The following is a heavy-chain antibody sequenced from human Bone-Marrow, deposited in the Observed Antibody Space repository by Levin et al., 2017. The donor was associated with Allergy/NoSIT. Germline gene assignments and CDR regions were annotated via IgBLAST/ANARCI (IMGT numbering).Heavy chain of an antibody. D-gene: IGHD1-1*01. CDR3: RGDVNDTLDY. CDR1: GFSFSTFW. Sequence: PRGSLRLSCAASGFSFSTFWMSWVRQAPGKGLEWVANIDQHGSQHYYVDSVKGRFTVSRDNSKNSLYLQMNTLRADDTAVYYCRGDVNDTLDYWGQGTLVAVSS. J-gene: IGHJ4*02. V-gene: IGHV3-7*01. CDR2: IDQHGSQH.